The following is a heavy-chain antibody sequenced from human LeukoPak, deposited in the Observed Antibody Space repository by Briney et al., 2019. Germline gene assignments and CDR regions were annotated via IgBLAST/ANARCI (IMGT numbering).Heavy chain of an antibody. J-gene: IGHJ4*02. CDR1: GYTFTGYY. V-gene: IGHV1-2*02. CDR3: ARAGYSSGWSQLDY. Sequence: ASVKVSCKASGYTFTGYYMHWVRQAPGQGLEWMGWISPNSGGTNYAQKFQGRVTMTRDTSISTAYMELSRLRSDDTAVYYCARAGYSSGWSQLDYWGQGTLVTVSS. CDR2: ISPNSGGT. D-gene: IGHD6-19*01.